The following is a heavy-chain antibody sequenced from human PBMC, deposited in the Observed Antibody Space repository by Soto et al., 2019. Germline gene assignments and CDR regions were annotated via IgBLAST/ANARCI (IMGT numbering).Heavy chain of an antibody. D-gene: IGHD3-10*01. CDR1: GGSISSSSYY. J-gene: IGHJ5*02. CDR2: IYYSGST. CDR3: ARELWVEYNWFDP. V-gene: IGHV4-39*02. Sequence: PSETLSLTCTVSGGSISSSSYYWGWIRQPPGKGLEWIGSIYYSGSTYYNPSLKSRVTISVDTSKNQFSLKRSSVSAADTAVYYCARELWVEYNWFDPWGKGTLVTVSS.